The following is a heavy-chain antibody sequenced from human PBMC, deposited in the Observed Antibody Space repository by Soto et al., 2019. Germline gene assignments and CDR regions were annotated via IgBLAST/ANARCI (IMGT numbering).Heavy chain of an antibody. V-gene: IGHV1-69*01. CDR2: IIPIFGTA. CDR3: ARAPERFYFDY. CDR1: GGTLSSYA. Sequence: SVKVAFKASGGTLSSYAISWVRQAPGQGLEWMGGIIPIFGTANYAQKFQGRVTITADESTSTAYMELSSLRSEDTAVYYCARAPERFYFDYWGQGTLVTVSS. J-gene: IGHJ4*02. D-gene: IGHD3-16*01.